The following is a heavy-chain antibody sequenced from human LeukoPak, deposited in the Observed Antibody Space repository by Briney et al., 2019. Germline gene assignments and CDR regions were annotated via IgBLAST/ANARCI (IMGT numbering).Heavy chain of an antibody. CDR1: GGSFSGYY. Sequence: SETLSLTCAVYGGSFSGYYWSWIRQPPGKGLEWIGEINHSGSTNYNPSLKSRVTISVDTSKNQFSLKLSSVTAADTAVYYCARESIVAVPAAYDFWNYYYYGMDVWGQGTTVTVSS. CDR2: INHSGST. J-gene: IGHJ6*02. D-gene: IGHD2-2*01. CDR3: ARESIVAVPAAYDFWNYYYYGMDV. V-gene: IGHV4-34*01.